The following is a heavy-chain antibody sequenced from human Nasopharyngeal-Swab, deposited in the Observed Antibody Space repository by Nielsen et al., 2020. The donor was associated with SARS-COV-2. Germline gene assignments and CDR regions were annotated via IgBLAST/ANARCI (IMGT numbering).Heavy chain of an antibody. J-gene: IGHJ4*02. CDR1: GFTFSSYA. Sequence: GGSLRLSCAASGFTFSSYAMHWVRQAPGKGLEWVAVISYDGSNKYYADSVKGRFTISRDNAKNSLYLQMNSLRAEDTAVYYCAREPRGVIQNIDYWGQGTLVTVSS. CDR3: AREPRGVIQNIDY. V-gene: IGHV3-30*04. CDR2: ISYDGSNK. D-gene: IGHD3-10*01.